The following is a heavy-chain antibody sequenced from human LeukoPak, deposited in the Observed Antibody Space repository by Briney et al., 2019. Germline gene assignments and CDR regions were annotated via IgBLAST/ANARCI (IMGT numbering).Heavy chain of an antibody. D-gene: IGHD5-24*01. J-gene: IGHJ4*02. CDR2: IDWDDDK. Sequence: SGPTLVNPTRTLTLTCTFSGFSLSTSGMRVSWIRQPPGKALEWLSRIDWDDDKYYSTSLKTRLTISKHTSKNQVVLTMTNMDPVDTATYYCARIRDVEMATILDYWGQGTLVTVSS. CDR3: ARIRDVEMATILDY. V-gene: IGHV2-70*04. CDR1: GFSLSTSGMR.